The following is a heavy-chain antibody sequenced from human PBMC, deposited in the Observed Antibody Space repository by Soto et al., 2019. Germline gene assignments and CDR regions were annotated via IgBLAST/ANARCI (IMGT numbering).Heavy chain of an antibody. J-gene: IGHJ6*02. Sequence: QVQLQESGPGLVKPSETLSLTCTVSGDSISRYYWSWIRLSPGKGLGWIGYIYYSGETNYNTSVKSRVTISVDRTKNQFSLKLSSVTAADTAVYYCARDQGGEFLKGSGMDVWGHGTTVTVSS. CDR2: IYYSGET. D-gene: IGHD3-10*01. CDR3: ARDQGGEFLKGSGMDV. V-gene: IGHV4-59*01. CDR1: GDSISRYY.